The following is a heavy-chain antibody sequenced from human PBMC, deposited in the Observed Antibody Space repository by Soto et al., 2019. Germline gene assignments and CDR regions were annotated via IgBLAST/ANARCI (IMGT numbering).Heavy chain of an antibody. CDR2: ISYDGSNK. CDR3: ARPLWRDDYNWGYFDL. D-gene: IGHD3-16*01. V-gene: IGHV3-30-3*01. Sequence: QVQLVESGGGVVQPGRSLRLSCAASGFTFSSYAMHWVRQAPGKGLEWVAVISYDGSNKYYADSVKGRFTISSDNSKNTLYLQMNSLRTEDTAVSYCARPLWRDDYNWGYFDLWGRGPLVTVSA. J-gene: IGHJ2*01. CDR1: GFTFSSYA.